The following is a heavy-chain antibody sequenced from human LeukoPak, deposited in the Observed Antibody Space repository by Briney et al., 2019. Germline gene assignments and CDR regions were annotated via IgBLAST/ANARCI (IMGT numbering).Heavy chain of an antibody. J-gene: IGHJ4*02. Sequence: SETLSLTCTVSGGSISSYYWSWIRQPPGKGLEWIGYIYYSGSTNYNPSLKSRVTISVDTSKNQFSLKLSSVTAADTAVYYCARLAIYSSGEDYWGQGTLVTVSS. D-gene: IGHD6-19*01. CDR2: IYYSGST. CDR1: GGSISSYY. V-gene: IGHV4-59*08. CDR3: ARLAIYSSGEDY.